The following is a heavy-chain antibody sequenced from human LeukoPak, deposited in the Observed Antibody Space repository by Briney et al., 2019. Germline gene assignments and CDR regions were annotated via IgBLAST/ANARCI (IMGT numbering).Heavy chain of an antibody. CDR1: GGSISSSNW. CDR3: ARVSSGATTVDY. CDR2: IYHSGST. D-gene: IGHD1-26*01. J-gene: IGHJ4*02. V-gene: IGHV4-4*02. Sequence: SETLSLTCAVSGGSISSSNWWSWVRQPPGRGLEWIGEIYHSGSTNYNPSLKSRVTISVDKSKNQFSLKLSSVTAADTAVYYCARVSSGATTVDYWGQGTLVTVSS.